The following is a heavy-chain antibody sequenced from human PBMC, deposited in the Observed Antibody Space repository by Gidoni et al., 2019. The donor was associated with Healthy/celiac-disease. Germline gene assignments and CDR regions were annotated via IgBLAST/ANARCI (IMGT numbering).Heavy chain of an antibody. V-gene: IGHV5-51*01. J-gene: IGHJ3*02. D-gene: IGHD2-21*02. CDR1: RFIFTSTC. Sequence: EVQLVQSGAEVKKTGESLKICCKASRFIFTSTCIGWVRQRPGKGLEVRGIIYPGDPDTRYSPSFQGQVTISDDKSISTAYLQWSSLKASDTAMYYCARRFCGGDCSPVGDAFDIWGQGTMVTVSS. CDR3: ARRFCGGDCSPVGDAFDI. CDR2: IYPGDPDT.